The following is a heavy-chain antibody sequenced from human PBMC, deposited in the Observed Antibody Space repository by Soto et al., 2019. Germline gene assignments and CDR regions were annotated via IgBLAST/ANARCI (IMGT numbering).Heavy chain of an antibody. J-gene: IGHJ6*02. CDR3: AQMDFDRYGMDV. CDR2: IYWDDAK. Sequence: QITLTESGPTLVKPTQTLTLTCTFSVISLTNSGVGVSWIRQPPGKALEWLAVIYWDDAKHFSPSQKSRLTITKDNSKNQVVLTMTNMDSVDTATYFCAQMDFDRYGMDVWGQGTTVIVSS. V-gene: IGHV2-5*02. CDR1: VISLTNSGVG. D-gene: IGHD3-9*01.